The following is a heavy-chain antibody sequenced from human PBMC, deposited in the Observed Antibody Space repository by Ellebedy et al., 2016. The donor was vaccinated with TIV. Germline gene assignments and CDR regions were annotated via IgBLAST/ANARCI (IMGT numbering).Heavy chain of an antibody. Sequence: GGSLRLSXAASGFTFSSYGMHWVRQAPGKGLEWVAVISYDGSNKYYADSVKGRFTISRDNSKNTHYLEMSSLRPEDTAVYFCAKNAGGRYYRFDSWGQGTLVTVSS. CDR1: GFTFSSYG. V-gene: IGHV3-30*18. D-gene: IGHD6-19*01. J-gene: IGHJ4*02. CDR2: ISYDGSNK. CDR3: AKNAGGRYYRFDS.